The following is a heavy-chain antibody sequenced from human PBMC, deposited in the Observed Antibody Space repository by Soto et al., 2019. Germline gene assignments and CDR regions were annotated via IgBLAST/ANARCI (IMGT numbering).Heavy chain of an antibody. CDR2: IYYSGST. CDR3: ARGEAIDC. J-gene: IGHJ4*02. Sequence: PSETLSLTCTVSGASLTSSNWWTWVRQSPGKGLEWIGYIYYSGSTNYNPSLKSRLSISVDTSKNQFSLKLTSVTAADTAVYYCARGEAIDCWGQGTLVTVS. CDR1: GASLTSSNW. V-gene: IGHV4-30-4*08. D-gene: IGHD1-26*01.